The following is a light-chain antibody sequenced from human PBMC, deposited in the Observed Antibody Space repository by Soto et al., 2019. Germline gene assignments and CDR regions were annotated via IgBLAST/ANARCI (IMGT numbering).Light chain of an antibody. V-gene: IGLV2-14*01. CDR3: SSYTSSSTRV. CDR2: EVS. Sequence: QSALTQPASVSGSPGQSITISCTGTSSDVGGYNYVSWYQQHPGKAPKLMIYEVSNRPSGVSNRFSGSKSGNTASLTISGLQAEDEGDYYCSSYTSSSTRVFGGGTTLTVL. J-gene: IGLJ3*02. CDR1: SSDVGGYNY.